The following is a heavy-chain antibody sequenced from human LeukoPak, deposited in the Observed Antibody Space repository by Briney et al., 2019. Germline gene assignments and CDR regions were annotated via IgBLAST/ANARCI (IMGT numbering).Heavy chain of an antibody. Sequence: ASVKVSCKASGYTFTGYYMHWARQAPGQGLEWMGWINPNSGGTNYAQKFQGRVTMTRDTSISTAYMELSRLRSDDTAVYYCARYTPAGYDFWSGYYYYMDVWGKGITVTVSS. CDR3: ARYTPAGYDFWSGYYYYMDV. D-gene: IGHD3-3*01. V-gene: IGHV1-2*02. CDR1: GYTFTGYY. J-gene: IGHJ6*03. CDR2: INPNSGGT.